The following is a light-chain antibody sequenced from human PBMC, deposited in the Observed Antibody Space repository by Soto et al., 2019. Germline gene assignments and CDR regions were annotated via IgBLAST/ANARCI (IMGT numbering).Light chain of an antibody. CDR2: LGS. CDR3: MQALQTPT. V-gene: IGKV2-28*01. CDR1: QSLLHSNGYNY. J-gene: IGKJ4*01. Sequence: DIVMTQSPLSLPVTPGEPASISCRSSQSLLHSNGYNYLDWYLQKPGQSPQLLIYLGSNRASGVPDRFSGSGSGTDFTLKISRMEAEDVTVYYCMQALQTPTFGGGTKVEIK.